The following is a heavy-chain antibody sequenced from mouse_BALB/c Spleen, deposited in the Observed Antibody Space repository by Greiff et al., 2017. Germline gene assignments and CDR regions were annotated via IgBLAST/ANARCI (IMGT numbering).Heavy chain of an antibody. D-gene: IGHD1-1*01. CDR2: ISSGGGST. CDR3: ARHPYGSSYWYFDV. J-gene: IGHJ1*01. Sequence: EGKLVESGGGLVKPGGSLKLSCAASGFAFSSYDMSWVRQTPEKRLEWVAYISSGGGSTYYPDTVKGRFTISRDNAKNTLYLQMSSLKSEDTAMYYCARHPYGSSYWYFDVWGAGTTVTVSS. V-gene: IGHV5-12-1*01. CDR1: GFAFSSYD.